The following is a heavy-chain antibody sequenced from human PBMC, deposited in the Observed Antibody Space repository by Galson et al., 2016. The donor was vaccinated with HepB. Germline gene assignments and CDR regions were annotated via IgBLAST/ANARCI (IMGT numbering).Heavy chain of an antibody. CDR2: VSDSGDST. CDR1: GFTFSSHG. J-gene: IGHJ4*02. CDR3: AKAPGPWFGQGFDS. D-gene: IGHD3-10*01. Sequence: SLRLSCAASGFTFSSHGMSWVRQAPGKGLEWVSSVSDSGDSTYYADSVEGRFTVSRDNSKNTLYLQTNSLRAEDTAVYYCAKAPGPWFGQGFDSWGQGNLVTVSS. V-gene: IGHV3-23*01.